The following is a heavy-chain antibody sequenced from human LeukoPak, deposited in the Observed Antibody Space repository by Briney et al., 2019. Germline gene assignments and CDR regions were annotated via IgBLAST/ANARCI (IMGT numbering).Heavy chain of an antibody. Sequence: GGSLRLSCAASGFTFHDYAMHWVRQAPGKGLEWVSLTSGDGGSTFYGDSVKGRFTISRDNSKNSLYLQMNSLRTEDTAMYYCAKDHYDSSGYFDYWGQGTLVTVSS. V-gene: IGHV3-43*02. CDR2: TSGDGGST. D-gene: IGHD3-22*01. J-gene: IGHJ4*02. CDR1: GFTFHDYA. CDR3: AKDHYDSSGYFDY.